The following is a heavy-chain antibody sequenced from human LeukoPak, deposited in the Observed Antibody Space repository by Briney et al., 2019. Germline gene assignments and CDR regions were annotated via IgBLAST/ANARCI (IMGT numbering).Heavy chain of an antibody. V-gene: IGHV4-4*07. J-gene: IGHJ6*02. Sequence: SDTLSLTCTVSGGSISSYYRSWMRQPAGKGLEWIGRIYTSGSTNYNPSLKSRVTMSVDTSKNQFSLKLSSVTAADTAVYYCARVPYGPDPYYYGMDVWGQGTTVTVSS. CDR1: GGSISSYY. CDR2: IYTSGST. CDR3: ARVPYGPDPYYYGMDV. D-gene: IGHD3-10*01.